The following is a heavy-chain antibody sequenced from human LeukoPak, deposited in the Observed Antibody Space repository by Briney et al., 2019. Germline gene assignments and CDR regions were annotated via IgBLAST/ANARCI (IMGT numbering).Heavy chain of an antibody. CDR2: ISYGGAIK. V-gene: IGHV3-30*18. J-gene: IGHJ4*02. CDR3: AKDRREMATIGYYFDY. Sequence: GGSLRLSCVASGITFSTYGMHWVRQAPGKGLEWVAVISYGGAIKHYADSVKGRFAVSRDNSKNTLYLQMYSLQAEDTAMYYCAKDRREMATIGYYFDYWGQGALVTVSS. CDR1: GITFSTYG. D-gene: IGHD5-24*01.